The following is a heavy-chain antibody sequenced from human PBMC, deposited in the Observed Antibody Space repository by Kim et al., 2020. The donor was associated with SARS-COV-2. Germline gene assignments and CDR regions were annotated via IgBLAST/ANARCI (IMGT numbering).Heavy chain of an antibody. D-gene: IGHD3-22*01. J-gene: IGHJ4*02. CDR3: AKIYFDSSGPFDS. V-gene: IGHV3-30*02. Sequence: YFAASVQGRFTVSRDNSRKIVYLQMNSLRVEDTAVYYCAKIYFDSSGPFDSWGQGTLVTVSS.